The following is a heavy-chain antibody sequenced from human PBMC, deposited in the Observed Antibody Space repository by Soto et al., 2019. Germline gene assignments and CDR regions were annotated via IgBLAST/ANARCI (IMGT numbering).Heavy chain of an antibody. CDR2: INHSGST. D-gene: IGHD2-8*02. J-gene: IGHJ4*02. CDR3: ARDKITGHCDY. Sequence: QVQLQQWGAGLFKPSETLSLTCAVYGGSFSGYYWTWIRQPPGTGLEWIGEINHSGSTNYNPSLKSRVTILVDTSKHQFSLKLTSVTAADTAVYYCARDKITGHCDYWGQGTLVTVSS. CDR1: GGSFSGYY. V-gene: IGHV4-34*01.